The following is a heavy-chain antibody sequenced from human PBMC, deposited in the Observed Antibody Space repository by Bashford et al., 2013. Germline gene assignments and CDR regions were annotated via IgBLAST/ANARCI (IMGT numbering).Heavy chain of an antibody. CDR2: IYPGDSDT. D-gene: IGHD5-24*01. Sequence: WVRQMPGKGLEWMGIIYPGDSDTRYSPSFQGQVIMSADKSTTTAYLQWRGLKASDSAVYYCARRAEMAFDYWGQGTLVTVSS. J-gene: IGHJ4*02. CDR3: ARRAEMAFDY. V-gene: IGHV5-51*01.